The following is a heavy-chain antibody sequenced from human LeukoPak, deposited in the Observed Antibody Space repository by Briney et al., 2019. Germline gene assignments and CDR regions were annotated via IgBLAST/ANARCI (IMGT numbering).Heavy chain of an antibody. V-gene: IGHV1-24*01. D-gene: IGHD3-3*01. CDR3: ATYYDFWSGYPN. J-gene: IGHJ4*02. CDR2: FDPEDGDT. Sequence: ASVKVSCKVSGYTLTELSMHWVRQAPGKGLEWMGGFDPEDGDTIYAQKFQGRVTMTEDTSTDTAYMELSSLRSEDTAVYYCATYYDFWSGYPNWGQGTLVTVSS. CDR1: GYTLTELS.